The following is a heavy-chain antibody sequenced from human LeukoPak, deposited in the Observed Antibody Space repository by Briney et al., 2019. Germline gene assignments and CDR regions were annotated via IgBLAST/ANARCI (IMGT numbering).Heavy chain of an antibody. V-gene: IGHV3-7*01. J-gene: IGHJ1*01. CDR1: GFTFSNYW. Sequence: GGSLRLSCEGSGFTFSNYWMGWVRQAPGKGLQWVANIKTDGSEKCYVDSVKGRFTISRDNAKNSLYLQMNSLRAEDTAVYYCATYSSLNRREFQYWGQGTLLTVSS. CDR2: IKTDGSEK. CDR3: ATYSSLNRREFQY. D-gene: IGHD3-22*01.